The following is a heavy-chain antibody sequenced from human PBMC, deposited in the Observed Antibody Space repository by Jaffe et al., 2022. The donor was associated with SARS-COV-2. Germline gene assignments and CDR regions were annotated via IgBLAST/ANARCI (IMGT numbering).Heavy chain of an antibody. J-gene: IGHJ4*02. CDR2: ISSSGSTI. Sequence: EVQLVESGGGLVQPGGSLRLSCAASGFTFSSYEMNWVRQAPGKGLEWVSYISSSGSTIYYADSVKGRFTISRDNAKNSLYLQMNSLRAEDTAVYYCARAKTWGPEGYFDYWGQGTLVTVSS. V-gene: IGHV3-48*03. D-gene: IGHD7-27*01. CDR3: ARAKTWGPEGYFDY. CDR1: GFTFSSYE.